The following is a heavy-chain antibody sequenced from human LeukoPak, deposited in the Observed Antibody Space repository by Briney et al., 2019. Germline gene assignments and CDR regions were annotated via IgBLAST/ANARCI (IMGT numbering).Heavy chain of an antibody. Sequence: ASVKVSCKASGYTFTSYDINWVRQATGQGLEWMGWMHPNSGNTGYAQSFQGRVTMTRNTSISTAYMELSSLRSEDTAVYYCARGGPAAATHKYFQYWGQGTLVTVSS. D-gene: IGHD2-15*01. CDR2: MHPNSGNT. V-gene: IGHV1-8*01. CDR1: GYTFTSYD. J-gene: IGHJ1*01. CDR3: ARGGPAAATHKYFQY.